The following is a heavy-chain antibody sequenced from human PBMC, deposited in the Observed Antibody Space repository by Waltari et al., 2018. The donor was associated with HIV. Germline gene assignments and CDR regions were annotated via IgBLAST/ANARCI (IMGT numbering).Heavy chain of an antibody. CDR2: MSGSGDST. D-gene: IGHD3-16*01. J-gene: IGHJ5*01. V-gene: IGHV3-23*04. CDR1: GFPFAPYA. CDR3: AKDLGDYVWGMFSGAHFDS. Sequence: EVQLEQSGGNLVQPGESLRLSCAASGFPFAPYALTSLRQPPGTILEGVAAMSGSGDSTYSAASVKGRFTIARDNSKNTVFLQMRSLRAEDTAVYYCAKDLGDYVWGMFSGAHFDSWGQGTLVTVSS.